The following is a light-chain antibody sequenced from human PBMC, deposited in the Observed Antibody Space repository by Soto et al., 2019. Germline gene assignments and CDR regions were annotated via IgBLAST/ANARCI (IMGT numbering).Light chain of an antibody. V-gene: IGKV1-39*01. CDR3: QQSYSTPFT. J-gene: IGKJ3*01. Sequence: DIQMTQSPSSLSASVGDRVTITCRASQSISSYLNWYQQKPGKAPKVLIYAASSLQSGVPSRFSGSGSGTDFTLTISSLQPEDFATYYCQQSYSTPFTFGPGTEVDIK. CDR2: AAS. CDR1: QSISSY.